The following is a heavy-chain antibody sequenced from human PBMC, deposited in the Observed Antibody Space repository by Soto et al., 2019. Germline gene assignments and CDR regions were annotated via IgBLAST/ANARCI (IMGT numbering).Heavy chain of an antibody. V-gene: IGHV3-30*18. Sequence: QVQLVESGGGVVQPGRSLRLSCAASGFTFSSYGMHWVRQAPGKGLEWVAVISYDGSNKYYADSVKGRFTISRDNSKNTLYLQKNSLRAEDTAVYYCAKSTLVVVTATYFDYWGQGTLVTVSS. CDR3: AKSTLVVVTATYFDY. J-gene: IGHJ4*02. D-gene: IGHD2-21*02. CDR1: GFTFSSYG. CDR2: ISYDGSNK.